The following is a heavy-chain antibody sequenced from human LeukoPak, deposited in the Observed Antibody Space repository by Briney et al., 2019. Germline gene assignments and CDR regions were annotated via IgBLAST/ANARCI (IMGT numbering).Heavy chain of an antibody. D-gene: IGHD6-19*01. J-gene: IGHJ4*02. CDR1: GFTFSSYA. Sequence: GGSLRLSCAASGFTFSSYAMHWVRQAPGKGLEWVAVISYDGSNKYYADSVKGRFTISRDNSKNPLYLQMNSLRAEDTAVYYCARGFYSSGWSDYWGQGTLVTVSS. CDR3: ARGFYSSGWSDY. V-gene: IGHV3-30-3*01. CDR2: ISYDGSNK.